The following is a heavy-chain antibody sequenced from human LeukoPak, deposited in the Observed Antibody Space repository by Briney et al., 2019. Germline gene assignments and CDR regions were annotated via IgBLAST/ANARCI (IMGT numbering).Heavy chain of an antibody. V-gene: IGHV4-39*01. CDR3: ARYVVAAGRKRYYFDY. CDR2: IYYSGST. Sequence: PSETLSLTCTVSGGSISSSSYYWGWIRQPPGKGLEWIGSIYYSGSTYYNPSLKSRVTISVDTSKNQFSLKLSSVTAADTAVYYCARYVVAAGRKRYYFDYWGQGTLVTVSS. J-gene: IGHJ4*02. CDR1: GGSISSSSYY. D-gene: IGHD6-13*01.